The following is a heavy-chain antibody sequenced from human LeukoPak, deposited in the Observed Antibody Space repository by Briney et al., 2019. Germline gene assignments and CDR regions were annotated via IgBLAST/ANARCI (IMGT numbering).Heavy chain of an antibody. CDR3: ARDHCTSSGCYEYYYNGVDV. Sequence: GASVKVSCKASGYTFTDYYIQWLRKAPGQGLEWMGWINPNSGGTNSAQKFQGRVTMTRDTSVSTAYMELSRLRSDDTAVYYCARDHCTSSGCYEYYYNGVDVWGQGTTVTVSS. D-gene: IGHD2-2*01. CDR1: GYTFTDYY. CDR2: INPNSGGT. J-gene: IGHJ6*02. V-gene: IGHV1-2*02.